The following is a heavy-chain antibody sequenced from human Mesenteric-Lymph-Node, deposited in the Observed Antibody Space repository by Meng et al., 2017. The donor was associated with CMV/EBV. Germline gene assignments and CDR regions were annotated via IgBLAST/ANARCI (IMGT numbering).Heavy chain of an antibody. J-gene: IGHJ6*02. Sequence: SVKVSCKASGYTFTGYHMHWLRQAPGQGLEWMGWINPNSGGTNYAQKFQGRVTMTRDKSISTAYMELSRLRSDDTAVYYCATSSTGDCSSTSCYRPVGYYYYGMDVWGQGTTVTVSS. CDR1: GYTFTGYH. V-gene: IGHV1-2*02. CDR3: ATSSTGDCSSTSCYRPVGYYYYGMDV. CDR2: INPNSGGT. D-gene: IGHD2-2*02.